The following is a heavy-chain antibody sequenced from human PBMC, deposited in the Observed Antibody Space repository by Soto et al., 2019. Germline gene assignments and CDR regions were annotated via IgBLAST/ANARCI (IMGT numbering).Heavy chain of an antibody. Sequence: QVQLQQWGAGLLKPSETLSLTCAVYGGSFSGYYWSWIRQPPGKGLEWIGEINHSGSTNYNPSLKSRVTISMATSKHQFSLKLSSATAADTAVYYWARGLFGSSWSGFDYWGQGTLVAVSS. CDR1: GGSFSGYY. CDR2: INHSGST. CDR3: ARGLFGSSWSGFDY. V-gene: IGHV4-34*01. J-gene: IGHJ4*02. D-gene: IGHD6-13*01.